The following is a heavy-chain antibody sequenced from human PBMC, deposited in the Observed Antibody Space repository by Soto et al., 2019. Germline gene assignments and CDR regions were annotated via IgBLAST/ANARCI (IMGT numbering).Heavy chain of an antibody. CDR2: IYYSGST. D-gene: IGHD3-16*01. CDR3: ATLGGRGYYYGMDV. CDR1: GGSISSYY. Sequence: TSETLSLTCTVSGGSISSYYWSWIRQPPGKGLEWIGYIYYSGSTNYNPSLKSRVTISVDTSKNQFSLKLSSVTAADTAVYYCATLGGRGYYYGMDVWGQGTTVTVSS. V-gene: IGHV4-59*01. J-gene: IGHJ6*02.